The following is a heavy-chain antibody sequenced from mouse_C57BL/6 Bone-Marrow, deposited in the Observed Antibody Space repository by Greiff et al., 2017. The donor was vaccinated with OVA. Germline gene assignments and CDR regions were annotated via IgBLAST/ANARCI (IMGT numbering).Heavy chain of an antibody. CDR3: VKAVKGSFHYYAMDY. CDR1: GFTFTDYY. J-gene: IGHJ4*01. CDR2: IRNKANGYTT. Sequence: EVNVVESGGGLVQPGASLRLSCAASGFTFTDYYMSWVRQPPGKAPEWLALIRNKANGYTTEYTASVKGRFTISRDNSQNILYLQMNTLRAEDSATYYCVKAVKGSFHYYAMDYWGQGTSVTVSS. V-gene: IGHV7-4*01.